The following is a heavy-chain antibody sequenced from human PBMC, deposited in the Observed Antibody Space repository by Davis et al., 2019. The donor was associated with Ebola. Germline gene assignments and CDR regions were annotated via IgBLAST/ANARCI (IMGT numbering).Heavy chain of an antibody. D-gene: IGHD6-13*01. CDR2: IYSGGST. J-gene: IGHJ4*02. CDR3: ARVWGYSSNLYDY. Sequence: GGSLRLSCAASGFTVSSNYMSWVRQAPGKGLEWVSVIYSGGSTYYADSVKGRFTISRDNAKSSLYLQMNSLRAEDTAVYYCARVWGYSSNLYDYWGQGTLVTVSS. V-gene: IGHV3-53*01. CDR1: GFTVSSNY.